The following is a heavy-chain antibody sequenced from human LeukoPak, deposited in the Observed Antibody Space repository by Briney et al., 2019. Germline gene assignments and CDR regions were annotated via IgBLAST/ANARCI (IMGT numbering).Heavy chain of an antibody. D-gene: IGHD6-13*01. CDR2: ISGSGGST. V-gene: IGHV3-23*01. J-gene: IGHJ4*02. CDR3: GKGYSSSYTSLELFDY. Sequence: GGSLRLSCAASGFTFSSYGMSWVRQAPGKGLEWVSAISGSGGSTYYADSVKGRFTISRDNSKNTLYLQMNSLRAEDTAVYYCGKGYSSSYTSLELFDYWGQGTLVTVSS. CDR1: GFTFSSYG.